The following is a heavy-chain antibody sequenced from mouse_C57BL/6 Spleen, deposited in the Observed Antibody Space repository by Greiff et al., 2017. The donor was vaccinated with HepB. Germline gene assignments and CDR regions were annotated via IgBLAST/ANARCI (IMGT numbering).Heavy chain of an antibody. CDR3: ARHGDYYGSRGYYYAMDY. CDR1: GFSLTSYG. Sequence: VKLVESGPGLVAPSQSLSITCTVSGFSLTSYGVHWVRQPPGKGLEWLVVIWSDGSTTYNSALKSRLSISKDNSKSQVFLKMNSLQTDDTAMYYWARHGDYYGSRGYYYAMDYWGQGTSGTVSS. D-gene: IGHD1-1*01. CDR2: IWSDGST. V-gene: IGHV2-6-1*01. J-gene: IGHJ4*01.